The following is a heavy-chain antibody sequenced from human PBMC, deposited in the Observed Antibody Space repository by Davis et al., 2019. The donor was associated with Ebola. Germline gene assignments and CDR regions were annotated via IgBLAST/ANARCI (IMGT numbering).Heavy chain of an antibody. D-gene: IGHD6-19*01. CDR2: ISGSGGST. V-gene: IGHV3-23*01. Sequence: GGSLRLSCAASGFTFSSYWMSWVRQAPGKGLEWVSAISGSGGSTYYADSVKGRFTISRDNSKNTLYLQMNSLRAEDTAVYYCAKDLAYSSGWTVDYWGQGTLVTVSS. J-gene: IGHJ4*02. CDR1: GFTFSSYW. CDR3: AKDLAYSSGWTVDY.